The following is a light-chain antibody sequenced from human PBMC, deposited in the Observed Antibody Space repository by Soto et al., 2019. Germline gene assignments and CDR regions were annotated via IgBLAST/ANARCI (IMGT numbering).Light chain of an antibody. V-gene: IGKV3-20*01. CDR3: QVYGDSPPAFT. J-gene: IGKJ2*01. CDR1: QRINNMN. CDR2: GAS. Sequence: DIVLTQSPGTLSLSPGESATLSCRASQRINNMNLDWYRQKPGQAPRLLIYGASNRATGTPDRFRGSGSGTDFTLIISGLEPEDLAVYYWQVYGDSPPAFTFGQGTKLQIK.